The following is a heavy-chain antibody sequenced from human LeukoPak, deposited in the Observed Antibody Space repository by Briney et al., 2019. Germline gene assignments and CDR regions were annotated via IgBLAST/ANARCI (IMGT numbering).Heavy chain of an antibody. Sequence: GGSLRLSCAASGFTFNNYWMHWIRQVPGKGLVWVSHIKYDGSASNYADSVKGRFTISRDNAKNTLYLQMNSLRAEDTAVYYCAKDHYWSIDYWGRGTLVTVSS. D-gene: IGHD3-3*01. CDR1: GFTFNNYW. V-gene: IGHV3-74*01. CDR3: AKDHYWSIDY. J-gene: IGHJ4*02. CDR2: IKYDGSAS.